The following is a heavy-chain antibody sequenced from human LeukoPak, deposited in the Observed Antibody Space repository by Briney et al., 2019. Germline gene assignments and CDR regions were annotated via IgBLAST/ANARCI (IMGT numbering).Heavy chain of an antibody. Sequence: GGSLRLSCAASGFTFNTYAMSWVRQAPGKGLEWVSAITGGGTSTYHADSVKGRFTISRDNSKNTLYLQMNSLRAEDTAVFYCATHRGFGELLSSLDYWGQGALVIVSS. CDR3: ATHRGFGELLSSLDY. J-gene: IGHJ4*02. V-gene: IGHV3-23*01. D-gene: IGHD3-10*01. CDR1: GFTFNTYA. CDR2: ITGGGTST.